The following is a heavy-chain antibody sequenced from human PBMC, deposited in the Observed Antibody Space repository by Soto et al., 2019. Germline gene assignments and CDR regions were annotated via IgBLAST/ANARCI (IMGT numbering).Heavy chain of an antibody. V-gene: IGHV3-23*01. CDR2: ISGNGGTT. CDR1: GFIFSSYA. J-gene: IGHJ3*02. D-gene: IGHD6-19*01. CDR3: AKRFAYSSGLDGFDI. Sequence: GGSLRLSCAASGFIFSSYATTWVRQGPGKGLEWVSGISGNGGTTYYADSVKGRFIISRDNSKNTLFLQMNSLRAEDSAIYYCAKRFAYSSGLDGFDIWGQGTMVTVS.